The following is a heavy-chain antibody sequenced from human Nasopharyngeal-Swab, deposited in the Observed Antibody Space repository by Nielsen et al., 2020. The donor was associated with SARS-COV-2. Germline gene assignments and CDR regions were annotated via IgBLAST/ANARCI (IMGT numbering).Heavy chain of an antibody. CDR3: ARDGGEYSSSWLVDY. CDR2: ISSSSYT. D-gene: IGHD6-6*01. Sequence: GGSLRLSCAASGFTFGDYYMSWIRQAPGKGLEWVSYISSSSYTNYADSVKGRFTISRDNAKNSLYLQMNSLRAEDTAVYYCARDGGEYSSSWLVDYWGQGTLVTVSS. CDR1: GFTFGDYY. J-gene: IGHJ4*02. V-gene: IGHV3-11*05.